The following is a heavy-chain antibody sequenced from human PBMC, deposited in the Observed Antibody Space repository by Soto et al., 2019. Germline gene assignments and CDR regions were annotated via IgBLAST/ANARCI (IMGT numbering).Heavy chain of an antibody. J-gene: IGHJ6*02. D-gene: IGHD3-22*01. CDR1: GASISSSNW. CDR2: IYHDGST. V-gene: IGHV4-4*02. CDR3: ARHYYYANHYYYAMDV. Sequence: QVQLQESGPGLVRPSGTLSLTCAVSGASISSSNWWSWVRHPPGKGLEWIGDIYHDGSTNRNPSLKSRATISVDKSKNQFSQRLTSVTAADTAVYYCARHYYYANHYYYAMDVWGQGTTVTVSS.